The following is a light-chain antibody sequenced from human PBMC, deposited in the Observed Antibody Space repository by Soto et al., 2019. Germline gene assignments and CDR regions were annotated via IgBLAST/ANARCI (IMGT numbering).Light chain of an antibody. CDR2: AAS. CDR3: QQLNSYPPRYT. V-gene: IGKV1-9*01. CDR1: RGISSY. J-gene: IGKJ2*01. Sequence: DIQLTQSPSFLSASVGDRVTITCRASRGISSYLAWYQQKPGKAPKLLIYAASTLQSGVPSRFSGSGSGTEFTLTISSLQPEDFATYYCQQLNSYPPRYTFGQGTKLEIK.